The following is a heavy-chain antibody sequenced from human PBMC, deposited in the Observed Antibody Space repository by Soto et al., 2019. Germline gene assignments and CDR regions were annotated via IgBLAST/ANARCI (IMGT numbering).Heavy chain of an antibody. D-gene: IGHD3-22*01. J-gene: IGHJ4*02. CDR1: GLTFSSYW. CDR2: IKQDGSQK. CDR3: ASAYYYDSSGYSPGGY. V-gene: IGHV3-7*01. Sequence: EVQLVESGGGLVQPGGSLRLSCAASGLTFSSYWMSWVHQAPGKGLEWVANIKQDGSQKYYVDSVKGRFTISRDNAKNSLYLQMNSLRVEDTAVYYCASAYYYDSSGYSPGGYWGQGTLVTVSS.